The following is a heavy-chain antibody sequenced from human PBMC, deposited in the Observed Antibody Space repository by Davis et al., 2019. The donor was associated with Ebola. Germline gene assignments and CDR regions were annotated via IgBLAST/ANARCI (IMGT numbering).Heavy chain of an antibody. J-gene: IGHJ6*02. CDR2: INPSGGST. D-gene: IGHD5-18*01. CDR3: ARGGYSYGYYYYGMDV. CDR1: GYTFTSYY. V-gene: IGHV1-46*01. Sequence: AASVKVSCKASGYTFTSYYMHWVRQAPGQGLEWMGIINPSGGSTSYAQKFQGRVTMTRDTSTSTVYMELSRLRSDDTAVYYCARGGYSYGYYYYGMDVWGQGTTVTVSS.